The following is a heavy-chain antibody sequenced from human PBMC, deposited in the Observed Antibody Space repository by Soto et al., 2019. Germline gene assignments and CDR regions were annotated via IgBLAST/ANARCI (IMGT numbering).Heavy chain of an antibody. CDR1: VGSFSGYY. Sequence: KASETLSLTCAVYVGSFSGYYWSWIRQPPGKWLEWIGEINHSGSTNYNPSLKSRVTISVDTSKNQFSLKLSSVTAADTAVYYCARARITIFGVVITGEGYYYGMDVWGQGTTVTVSS. V-gene: IGHV4-34*01. CDR2: INHSGST. J-gene: IGHJ6*02. CDR3: ARARITIFGVVITGEGYYYGMDV. D-gene: IGHD3-3*01.